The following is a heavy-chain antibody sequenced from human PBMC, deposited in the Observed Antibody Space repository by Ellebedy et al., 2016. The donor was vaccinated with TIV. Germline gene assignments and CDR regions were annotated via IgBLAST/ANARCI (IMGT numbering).Heavy chain of an antibody. D-gene: IGHD3-10*01. CDR3: ARQGLLWFGKSYYYYGMDV. J-gene: IGHJ6*02. Sequence: GESLKISXKGSGYSFTSYWIGWVRQMPGKGLEWMGIIYPGDSDTRYSPSFQGQVTISADKSISTAYLQWSSLKASDTAMYYCARQGLLWFGKSYYYYGMDVWGQGTTVTVSS. CDR1: GYSFTSYW. V-gene: IGHV5-51*01. CDR2: IYPGDSDT.